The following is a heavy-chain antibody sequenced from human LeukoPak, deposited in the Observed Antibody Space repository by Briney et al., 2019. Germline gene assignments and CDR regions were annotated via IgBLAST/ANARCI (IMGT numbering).Heavy chain of an antibody. CDR1: GFTFSDHY. J-gene: IGHJ4*02. D-gene: IGHD1-1*01. V-gene: IGHV3-72*01. CDR2: SKNKADSDTT. CDR3: VRSRFGTGFDY. Sequence: QAGGSLRLSYAASGFTFSDHYMDWVRQAPGKGLEWVGRSKNKADSDTTEYAASVKGRSTISRDDPKNSLFLQMNSLKIEDTAVYYCVRSRFGTGFDYWGQGTLVTVSS.